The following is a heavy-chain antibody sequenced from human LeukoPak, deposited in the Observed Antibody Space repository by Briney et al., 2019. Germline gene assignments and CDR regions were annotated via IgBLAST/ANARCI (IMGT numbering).Heavy chain of an antibody. CDR2: IYYSGST. D-gene: IGHD6-13*01. CDR1: GGSISSYY. CDR3: ARVGSSWYHDAFDI. Sequence: SETLSLTCTVSGGSISSYYWSWIRQPPGKGLEWIGYIYYSGSTNYNRSLKSRVTISVDTSKNQFSLKLSSVTAADTAVYYCARVGSSWYHDAFDIWGQGTMVTVSS. V-gene: IGHV4-59*01. J-gene: IGHJ3*02.